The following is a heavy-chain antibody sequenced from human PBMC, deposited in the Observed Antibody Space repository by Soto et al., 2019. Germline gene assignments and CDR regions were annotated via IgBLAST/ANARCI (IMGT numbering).Heavy chain of an antibody. J-gene: IGHJ4*02. Sequence: GWSLRLSCAASGFTFSSYAMSWVRQAPGKGLEWVSAISGSGVSTYYADSVKGRFTISRDNSKNTLYLQMNSLRAEDTAVYYCAKEGQHSSGWANFDYWGQGTLGTVSS. CDR3: AKEGQHSSGWANFDY. CDR1: GFTFSSYA. V-gene: IGHV3-23*01. CDR2: ISGSGVST. D-gene: IGHD6-19*01.